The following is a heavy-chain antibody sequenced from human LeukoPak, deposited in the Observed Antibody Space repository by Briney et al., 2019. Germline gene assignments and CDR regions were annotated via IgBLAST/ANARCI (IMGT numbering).Heavy chain of an antibody. CDR2: ISSSSSYI. CDR3: ARDLDAYCGGDCPIDY. V-gene: IGHV3-21*01. Sequence: GGSLRLSCAASGFTFSSYSMNWVRQAPGKGLEWVSSISSSSSYIYYADSVKGRFTISRDNAKNSLYLQMNSLRAEDTAVYYCARDLDAYCGGDCPIDYWGQGTLVTVSS. CDR1: GFTFSSYS. D-gene: IGHD2-21*02. J-gene: IGHJ4*02.